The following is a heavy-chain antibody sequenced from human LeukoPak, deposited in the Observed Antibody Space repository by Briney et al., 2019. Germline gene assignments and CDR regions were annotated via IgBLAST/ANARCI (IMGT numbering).Heavy chain of an antibody. D-gene: IGHD5-24*01. CDR1: GGTFSSYA. CDR3: ARIRDGYNSYFFYGMDV. CDR2: IIALFGTA. Sequence: ASVTVSCTASGGTFSSYAISWVRQAPGQGLEWMGGIIALFGTANYAQKFQGRLTITADESTSTAYMELSSLRSEDTAVYYCARIRDGYNSYFFYGMDVWGQGTTVTVSS. J-gene: IGHJ6*02. V-gene: IGHV1-69*01.